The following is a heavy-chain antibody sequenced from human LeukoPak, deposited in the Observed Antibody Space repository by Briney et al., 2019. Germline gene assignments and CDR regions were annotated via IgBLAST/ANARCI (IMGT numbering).Heavy chain of an antibody. V-gene: IGHV3-30*03. Sequence: GRSLRLSCAASGFTFSSYGMHWVRQAPGKRLEWVAVISYDGSNKYYADSVKGRFTISRDNSKNTLYLQMNSLRDEDTAVYYCAREVTAQWLVRGEGAFDYWGQGTLVTVSS. CDR3: AREVTAQWLVRGEGAFDY. CDR1: GFTFSSYG. D-gene: IGHD6-19*01. CDR2: ISYDGSNK. J-gene: IGHJ4*02.